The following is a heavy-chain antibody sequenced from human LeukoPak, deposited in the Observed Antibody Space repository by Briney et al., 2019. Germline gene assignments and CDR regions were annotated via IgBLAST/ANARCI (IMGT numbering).Heavy chain of an antibody. V-gene: IGHV3-30*18. CDR2: ISYDGSNK. Sequence: PGGSLRLSCAASGFTFSIYGMHWVRQAPGKGLEWVAIISYDGSNKYYGDSVKGRFTISRDNSKNTVYLQTNSLRAEDTAVYYCAKELVEVSATRGYFEYWGQGTLVTVSS. CDR1: GFTFSIYG. CDR3: AKELVEVSATRGYFEY. D-gene: IGHD1-26*01. J-gene: IGHJ4*02.